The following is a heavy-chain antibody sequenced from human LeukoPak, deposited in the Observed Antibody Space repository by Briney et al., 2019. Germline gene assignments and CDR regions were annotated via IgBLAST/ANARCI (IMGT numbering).Heavy chain of an antibody. CDR1: GGSVSSPY. V-gene: IGHV4-4*07. CDR3: ARGVYYGSGSYYAGSAFDI. CDR2: FYTSGIA. Sequence: PSETLSLTCTVSGGSVSSPYWTWIRQPAGKGLEWIGRFYTSGIANYNPSLKSRVTMSVDTSKNQFSLKVTSVTAADTAVYYCARGVYYGSGSYYAGSAFDIWGQGTMVTVSS. J-gene: IGHJ3*02. D-gene: IGHD3-10*01.